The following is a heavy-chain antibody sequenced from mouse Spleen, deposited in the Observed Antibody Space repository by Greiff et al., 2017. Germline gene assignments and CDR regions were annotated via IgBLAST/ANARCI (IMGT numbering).Heavy chain of an antibody. CDR2: INTNYGTT. J-gene: IGHJ3*01. Sequence: EVQVVESGPELVKPGASVKISCKASGYSFTDYNMNWVKQSNGKSLEWIGVINTNYGTTSYNQKFKGKATLTVDQSSSTAYMQLNSLASEDSAVYYCARSGLRRGAWFAYWGQGTLVTVSA. CDR3: ARSGLRRGAWFAY. V-gene: IGHV1-39*01. D-gene: IGHD2-4*01. CDR1: GYSFTDYN.